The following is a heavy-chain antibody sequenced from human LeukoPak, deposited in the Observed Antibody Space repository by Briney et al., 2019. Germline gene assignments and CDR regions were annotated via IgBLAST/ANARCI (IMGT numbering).Heavy chain of an antibody. V-gene: IGHV3-21*01. CDR3: ARRDILTGFDY. CDR2: ISSSSSYI. J-gene: IGHJ4*02. D-gene: IGHD3-9*01. CDR1: GFTFSSYN. Sequence: GGSLRLSCAASGFTFSSYNMNWVRQAPGKGLEWVSSISSSSSYIYYADSVKGRFTISRDNAKNSLYLQMNSLRAEDTAVYYCARRDILTGFDYWGQGTLVTVSS.